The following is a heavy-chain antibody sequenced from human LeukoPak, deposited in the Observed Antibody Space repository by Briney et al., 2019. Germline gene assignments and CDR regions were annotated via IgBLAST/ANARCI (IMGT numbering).Heavy chain of an antibody. Sequence: SETLSLTCSVSGDSISTSSYYCGWIRHPPGKWLEWIGTIYYSRSTYYNPSLTSLVTISVDTSKNQFSLKLSSLTAPDTPVYYCARHKDYYYSYMDVWGKGTTVTISS. J-gene: IGHJ6*03. CDR2: IYYSRST. V-gene: IGHV4-39*01. CDR1: GDSISTSSYY. CDR3: ARHKDYYYSYMDV.